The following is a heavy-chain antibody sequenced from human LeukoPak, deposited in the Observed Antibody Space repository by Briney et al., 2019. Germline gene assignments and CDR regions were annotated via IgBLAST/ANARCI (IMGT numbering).Heavy chain of an antibody. V-gene: IGHV4-4*07. CDR2: IYTSGST. CDR3: AGRSIPGGYMDV. CDR1: GGSISSYY. Sequence: SETLSLTCTVSGGSISSYYWSWIRQPAGKGLEWIGRIYTSGSTNYNPSLKSRVTISVDTSKNQFSLKLSSVTAADTAVYYCAGRSIPGGYMDVWGKGTTVTVSS. J-gene: IGHJ6*03. D-gene: IGHD2-2*02.